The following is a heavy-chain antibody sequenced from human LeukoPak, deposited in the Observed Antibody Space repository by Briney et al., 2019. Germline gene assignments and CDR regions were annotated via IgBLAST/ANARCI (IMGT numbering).Heavy chain of an antibody. CDR2: ISSSSSYI. CDR3: ARDYSSSWYDYFDY. Sequence: PGGSLRLSCAASGFTFSSYSMNWVRQAPGKGLEWVSSISSSSSYIYYADSVKGRFTISRDNAKNSLYLQMNSLRAGDTAVYYCARDYSSSWYDYFDYWGQGTLVTVSS. J-gene: IGHJ4*02. V-gene: IGHV3-21*01. D-gene: IGHD6-13*01. CDR1: GFTFSSYS.